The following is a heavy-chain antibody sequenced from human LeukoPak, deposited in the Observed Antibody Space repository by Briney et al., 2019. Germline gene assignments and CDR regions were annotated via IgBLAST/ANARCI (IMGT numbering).Heavy chain of an antibody. Sequence: GGSLRLSCAASDFSFITYAMSWVRQAPGKGLEWVSTISGGGDATYYADSVKGRFTISRDNAKNSLYLQMNSLRAEDTAVYYCARRRYSGSSQHFDYWGQGTLVTVSS. J-gene: IGHJ4*02. CDR3: ARRRYSGSSQHFDY. V-gene: IGHV3-23*01. CDR1: DFSFITYA. CDR2: ISGGGDAT. D-gene: IGHD1-26*01.